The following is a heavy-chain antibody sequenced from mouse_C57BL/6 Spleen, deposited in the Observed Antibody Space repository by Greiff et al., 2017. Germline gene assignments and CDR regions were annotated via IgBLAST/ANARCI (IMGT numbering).Heavy chain of an antibody. V-gene: IGHV5-6*01. CDR1: GFTFSRYG. CDR3: ARIYYYGRSYPWYFDV. D-gene: IGHD1-1*01. Sequence: EVQGVESGGDLVKPGGSLKLSCAASGFTFSRYGMSWVRQTPDKRLEWVATISRGGSYTYYPDSVKGRFTIDRDNAKNTLYLQMSSLKSEDTAMYYCARIYYYGRSYPWYFDVWGTGTTVTVAS. CDR2: ISRGGSYT. J-gene: IGHJ1*03.